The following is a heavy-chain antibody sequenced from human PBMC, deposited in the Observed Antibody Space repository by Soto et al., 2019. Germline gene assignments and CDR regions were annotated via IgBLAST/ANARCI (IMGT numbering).Heavy chain of an antibody. D-gene: IGHD6-13*01. Sequence: GGSLRLSCAASGFTFSSYAMSWVRQAPGKGLEWVSAISGSGGSTYYADSVKGRFTISRDNSKNTLYLQMNSLRAEDTAVYYCAKDQGYSSSWTLDYWGQGTLVTVS. CDR1: GFTFSSYA. CDR2: ISGSGGST. V-gene: IGHV3-23*01. CDR3: AKDQGYSSSWTLDY. J-gene: IGHJ4*02.